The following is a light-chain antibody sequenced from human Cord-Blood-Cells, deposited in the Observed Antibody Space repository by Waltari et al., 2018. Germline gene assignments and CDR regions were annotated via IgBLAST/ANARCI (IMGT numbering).Light chain of an antibody. Sequence: SYELTQPPSVSVSPGQTASITCSGDKLGDKYACWYQQKPGQSPVLVIYQDSKRPSGIPDRLSGSNSGNTATLTISGTQAMDEADYYCQAWDSSTYVFGTGTKVTVL. CDR3: QAWDSSTYV. J-gene: IGLJ1*01. CDR2: QDS. V-gene: IGLV3-1*01. CDR1: KLGDKY.